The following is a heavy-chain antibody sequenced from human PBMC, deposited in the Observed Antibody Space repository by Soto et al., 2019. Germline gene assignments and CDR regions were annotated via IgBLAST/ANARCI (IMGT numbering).Heavy chain of an antibody. D-gene: IGHD6-19*01. CDR3: ARRDSSGWYSLDY. CDR1: GFIFSNYP. J-gene: IGHJ4*02. CDR2: VSPSGSNT. Sequence: LRLSCAVSGFIFSNYPMSWVRQAPGKGLEWVSSVSPSGSNTYYADSVKGRFTMSRDNSDNRLHLQMNSLTAEDTAVYFCARRDSSGWYSLDYWGQGTLVTVS. V-gene: IGHV3-23*01.